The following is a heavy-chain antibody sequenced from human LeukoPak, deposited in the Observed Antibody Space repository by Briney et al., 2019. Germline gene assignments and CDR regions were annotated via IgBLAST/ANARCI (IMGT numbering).Heavy chain of an antibody. CDR3: ARGPGLAMGKGYFDY. CDR2: TSHDEGNK. J-gene: IGHJ4*02. CDR1: GFTFSNYA. Sequence: GGSLRLSCAASGFTFSNYAMHWVRQAPCKGLEWVAATSHDEGNKYYADSVKGRFTISRDNSRNTLYLEVNSLRTDDTAVYYCARGPGLAMGKGYFDYCGQGTLVTVSS. D-gene: IGHD5-18*01. V-gene: IGHV3-30-3*01.